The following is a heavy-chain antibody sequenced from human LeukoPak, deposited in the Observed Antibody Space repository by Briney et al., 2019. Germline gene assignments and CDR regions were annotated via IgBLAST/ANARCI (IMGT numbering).Heavy chain of an antibody. CDR2: INHSGST. V-gene: IGHV4-34*01. Sequence: SETLSLTCAVYGGSFSGYYWSWIRQPPGKGLEWMGEINHSGSTNYNPSLKSRVTISVDTSKNQFSLKLSSVTAADTAVYYCARRYCSSTSCYNFDYWGQGTLVTVSS. D-gene: IGHD2-2*01. CDR1: GGSFSGYY. J-gene: IGHJ4*02. CDR3: ARRYCSSTSCYNFDY.